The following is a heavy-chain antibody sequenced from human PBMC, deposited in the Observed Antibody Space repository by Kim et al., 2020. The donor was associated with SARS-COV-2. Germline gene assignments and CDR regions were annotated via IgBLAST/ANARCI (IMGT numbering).Heavy chain of an antibody. V-gene: IGHV3-23*01. J-gene: IGHJ6*02. CDR3: ATTGTATYCGGDCYSPPYYYGMDV. CDR2: ISGSGGST. CDR1: GFTFSSYA. D-gene: IGHD2-21*02. Sequence: GGSLRLSCAASGFTFSSYAMSWVRQAPGKGLEWVSAISGSGGSTYYADSVKGRFTISRDNSKNTLYLQMNSLRAEDTAVYYCATTGTATYCGGDCYSPPYYYGMDVWGQGTTVTVSS.